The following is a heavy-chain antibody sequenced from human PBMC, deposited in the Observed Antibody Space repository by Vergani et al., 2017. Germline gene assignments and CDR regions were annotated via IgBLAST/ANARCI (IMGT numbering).Heavy chain of an antibody. CDR1: GGSISSSSYY. Sequence: QLQLQESGPGLVKPSETLSLTCTVSGGSISSSSYYWGWIRQPPGKGLEWIGSIYYSGSTYYNPSLKSRFTISVDTSKNQFSLKLSSVTAADTAVYYCARHRRYSSNQYFVYWGQGTLVTVSS. V-gene: IGHV4-39*01. J-gene: IGHJ4*02. CDR3: ARHRRYSSNQYFVY. D-gene: IGHD6-13*01. CDR2: IYYSGST.